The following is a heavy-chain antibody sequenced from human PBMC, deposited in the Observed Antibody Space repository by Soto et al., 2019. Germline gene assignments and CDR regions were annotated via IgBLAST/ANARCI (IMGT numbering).Heavy chain of an antibody. V-gene: IGHV3-30*18. CDR3: AKIFYDILTGKDYYFDY. Sequence: SLRLSCAASGFTFSRYGMHWVRQAPGKGLEWVAVISYDGSNKYYADSVKGRFTISRDNSKNTLYLQMNSLRAEDTAVYYCAKIFYDILTGKDYYFDYWGQGTQVTVSS. CDR1: GFTFSRYG. J-gene: IGHJ4*02. CDR2: ISYDGSNK. D-gene: IGHD3-9*01.